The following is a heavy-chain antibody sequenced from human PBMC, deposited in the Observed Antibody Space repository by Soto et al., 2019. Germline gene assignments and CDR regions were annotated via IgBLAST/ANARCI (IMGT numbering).Heavy chain of an antibody. D-gene: IGHD3-10*01. CDR3: AGMVRGVQPRDY. V-gene: IGHV4-30-2*01. CDR1: GGSISSGGYS. Sequence: SETLSLTCAVSGGSISSGGYSWSWIRQPPGKGLEWIGYIYHSGSTYYNPSLKSRVTISVDRSKNQFSLKLSSVTAADTAVYYCAGMVRGVQPRDYWGQGTLVTVSS. J-gene: IGHJ4*02. CDR2: IYHSGST.